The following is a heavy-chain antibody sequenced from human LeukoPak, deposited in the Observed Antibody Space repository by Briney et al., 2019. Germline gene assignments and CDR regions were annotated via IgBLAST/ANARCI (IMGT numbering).Heavy chain of an antibody. J-gene: IGHJ4*02. D-gene: IGHD6-13*01. V-gene: IGHV4-61*02. Sequence: PSQTLSLTCTVSGGSISSGSYYWSWIRQPAGKGLEWIGRIYTSGSTNYNPSLKSRVTISVDTSKNQFSLKLSSVTAADTAVYYCANEGAAAGHDYWGQGTLVTVSS. CDR1: GGSISSGSYY. CDR3: ANEGAAAGHDY. CDR2: IYTSGST.